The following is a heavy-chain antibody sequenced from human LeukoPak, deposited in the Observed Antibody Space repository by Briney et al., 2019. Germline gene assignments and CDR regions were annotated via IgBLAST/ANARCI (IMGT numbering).Heavy chain of an antibody. CDR3: ARDLPHYYDSRGQSAFDF. D-gene: IGHD3-22*01. CDR1: GFTFSSYA. CDR2: ISSHSSTI. J-gene: IGHJ3*01. Sequence: PGGSLRLSCAASGFTFSSYAMSWVRQAPGKGLECIAYISSHSSTINYADSVKGRFTISRDNAKNSPYLDMNSLRAEDTAVYYCARDLPHYYDSRGQSAFDFWGQGTVVTVSS. V-gene: IGHV3-48*04.